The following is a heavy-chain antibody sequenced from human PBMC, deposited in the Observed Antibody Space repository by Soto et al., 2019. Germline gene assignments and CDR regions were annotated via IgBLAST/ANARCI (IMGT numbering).Heavy chain of an antibody. D-gene: IGHD1-26*01. CDR2: ISYDGSNK. J-gene: IGHJ6*02. Sequence: GESLKISCAASGFTFRNYGVYWVRQAPGKGLEWVAVISYDGSNKYYADSVKGRFSISRDNSKNTLYLKMNRLRGEDTAVYYCAKDLWDQAGAPEKYYGMDVWGQGTSVTVSS. CDR3: AKDLWDQAGAPEKYYGMDV. V-gene: IGHV3-30*18. CDR1: GFTFRNYG.